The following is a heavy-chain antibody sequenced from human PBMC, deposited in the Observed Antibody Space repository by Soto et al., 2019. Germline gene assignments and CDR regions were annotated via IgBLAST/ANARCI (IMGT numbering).Heavy chain of an antibody. CDR3: TPYDGDIVVVPAAISYYGMDV. D-gene: IGHD2-2*01. J-gene: IGHJ6*02. CDR1: GFTFGDYA. V-gene: IGHV3-49*03. CDR2: IRSKAYGGTT. Sequence: PGGSLRLSCTAPGFTFGDYAMSWFRQAPGKGLEWVGFIRSKAYGGTTEYAASVKGRFTISRDDSKSIAYLQMNSLKTEDTAVYYCTPYDGDIVVVPAAISYYGMDVWGQGTTVTVS.